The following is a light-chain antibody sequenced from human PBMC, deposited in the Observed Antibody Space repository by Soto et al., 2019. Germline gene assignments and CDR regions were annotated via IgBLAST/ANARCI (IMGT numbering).Light chain of an antibody. J-gene: IGKJ1*01. CDR2: GAS. CDR3: QQYNNWHTWT. V-gene: IGKV3-15*01. Sequence: EIVMTQSPATLSVSPGERATLSCWASQSVSSKLAWYQQKPGQAPRLLIYGASTRATGIPARFSGSGSGTEFTLTISSLKSEDFAVYYCQQYNNWHTWTFGQGTKVDIK. CDR1: QSVSSK.